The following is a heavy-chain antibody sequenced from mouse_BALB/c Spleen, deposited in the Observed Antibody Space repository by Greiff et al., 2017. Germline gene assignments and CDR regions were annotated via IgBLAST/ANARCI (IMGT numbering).Heavy chain of an antibody. CDR1: GYTFTDYE. CDR3: TRCNYYGSSPWYFDV. Sequence: VQLQQSGAELVRPGASVTLSCKASGYTFTDYEMHWVKQTPVHGLEWIGAIDPETGGTAYNQKFKGKATLTADKSSSTAYMELRSLTSEDSAVYYCTRCNYYGSSPWYFDVWGAGTTVTVSS. V-gene: IGHV1-15*01. CDR2: IDPETGGT. J-gene: IGHJ1*01. D-gene: IGHD1-1*01.